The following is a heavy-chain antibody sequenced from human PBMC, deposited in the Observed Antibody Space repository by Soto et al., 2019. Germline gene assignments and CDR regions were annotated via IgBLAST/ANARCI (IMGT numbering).Heavy chain of an antibody. J-gene: IGHJ4*02. CDR1: GFSFTTYA. CDR2: LGGNSRSA. Sequence: EVQLLESGGDFVHPGGSARLSCAASGFSFTTYAFDWVRQTPGRGLEWVAGLGGNSRSAYYADSVEGRFTISRDNSRNTVFLQMNTLRVEDSATYYCKVHYYGSGTYPHFWGQGTLVTVAP. D-gene: IGHD3-10*01. CDR3: KVHYYGSGTYPHF. V-gene: IGHV3-23*01.